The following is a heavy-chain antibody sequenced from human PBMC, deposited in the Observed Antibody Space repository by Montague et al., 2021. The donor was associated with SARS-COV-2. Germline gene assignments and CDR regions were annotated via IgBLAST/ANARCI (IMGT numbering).Heavy chain of an antibody. Sequence: SLRLSCAASGFTFSSYATHWVRQAPGKGLEWVAVISYDGSNKYYADSVKGRFTISRDNSKNTLYLQMNSLRAEDTAVYYCARGSIAAAGVPSYYGMDVWGQGTTVTVSS. CDR2: ISYDGSNK. CDR1: GFTFSSYA. V-gene: IGHV3-30-3*01. CDR3: ARGSIAAAGVPSYYGMDV. J-gene: IGHJ6*02. D-gene: IGHD6-13*01.